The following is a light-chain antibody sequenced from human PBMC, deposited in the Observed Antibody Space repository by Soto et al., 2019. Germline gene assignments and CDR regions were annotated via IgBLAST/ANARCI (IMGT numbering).Light chain of an antibody. Sequence: DIVMTQSPDSLTMSLGERATVNCKSSQTVLYSSNNKNYLAWYQQKPGQPPKLLISWASTRESGVPDRFSGSGSETDFTLTISSLQAEDVAVYYCQQYFSTPLTFGGGTKVEIK. J-gene: IGKJ4*01. V-gene: IGKV4-1*01. CDR3: QQYFSTPLT. CDR1: QTVLYSSNNKNY. CDR2: WAS.